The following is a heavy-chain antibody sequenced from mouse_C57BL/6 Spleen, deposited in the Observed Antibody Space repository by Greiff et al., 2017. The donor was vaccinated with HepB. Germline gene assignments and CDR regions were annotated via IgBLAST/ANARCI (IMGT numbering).Heavy chain of an antibody. V-gene: IGHV2-2*01. J-gene: IGHJ4*01. CDR1: GFSLTSYG. Sequence: QVQLQQSGPGLVQPSQSLSITCTVSGFSLTSYGVHWVRQSPGKGLEWLGVIWSGGSTDYNAAFISRLSISKDNSKSQVFFKMNSLQADDTAIYYCARGDVPMIRDAMDYWGQGTSVTVSS. CDR2: IWSGGST. CDR3: ARGDVPMIRDAMDY. D-gene: IGHD2-3*01.